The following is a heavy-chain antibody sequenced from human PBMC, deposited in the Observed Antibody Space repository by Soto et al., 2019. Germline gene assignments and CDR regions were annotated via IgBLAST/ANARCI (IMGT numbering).Heavy chain of an antibody. CDR1: GFTFTSSA. V-gene: IGHV1-58*01. CDR2: IVVGSGNT. D-gene: IGHD1-26*01. CDR3: AADRLEVGATTVYYGMDV. Sequence: GASVKVSCKASGFTFTSSAVQWVRQARGQCLEWIGWIVVGSGNTNYAQKFQERVTITRDMSTSTAYMELSSLRSEDTAVYYCAADRLEVGATTVYYGMDVWGQGTTVTVSS. J-gene: IGHJ6*02.